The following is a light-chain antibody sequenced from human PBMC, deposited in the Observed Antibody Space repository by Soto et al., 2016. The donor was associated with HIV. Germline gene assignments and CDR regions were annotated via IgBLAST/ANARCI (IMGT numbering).Light chain of an antibody. CDR1: QSINSW. J-gene: IGKJ1*01. Sequence: DIQMTQSPSTLSASVGDRVTITCRASQSINSWLAWYQQKPGTAPKLLIYKASSLESGVPSRFSGSGSGTEFTLTISSLQPDDFATYYCQQYNSYWWTFGRRDQGGN. CDR2: KAS. CDR3: QQYNSYWWT. V-gene: IGKV1-5*03.